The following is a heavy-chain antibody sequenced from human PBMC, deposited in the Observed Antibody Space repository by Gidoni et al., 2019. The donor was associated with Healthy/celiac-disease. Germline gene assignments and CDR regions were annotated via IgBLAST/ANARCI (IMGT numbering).Heavy chain of an antibody. J-gene: IGHJ4*02. V-gene: IGHV3-23*01. Sequence: EVQLLESGGGLVQPGGSLSLSCAASGFTFSSYAMTWVRQAPGKGLEWVSAISGSGGSTYYADSVKGRFTISRDNSKNTLYLQMNSLRAEDTAVYYCAKDPSSWDYYFDYWGQGTLVTVSS. D-gene: IGHD6-6*01. CDR3: AKDPSSWDYYFDY. CDR2: ISGSGGST. CDR1: GFTFSSYA.